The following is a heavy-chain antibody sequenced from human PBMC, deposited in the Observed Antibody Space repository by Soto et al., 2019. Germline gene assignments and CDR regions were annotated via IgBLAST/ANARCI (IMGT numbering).Heavy chain of an antibody. CDR2: SLPSFGTS. D-gene: IGHD1-20*01. J-gene: IGHJ6*02. Sequence: QVQLVQSGDEVKKPGSSVKVSCKASGGTFSTYSISWVRQAPGHGPEWMGDSLPSFGTSHYEQNFQGRVTITADESTSTVYMELSSLTSDDTAVYYCARVGRYLKPSFYYGMDVWGQGTTVTVSS. CDR1: GGTFSTYS. CDR3: ARVGRYLKPSFYYGMDV. V-gene: IGHV1-69*01.